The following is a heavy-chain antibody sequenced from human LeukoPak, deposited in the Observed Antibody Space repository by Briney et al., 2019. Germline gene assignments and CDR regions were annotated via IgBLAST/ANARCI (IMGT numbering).Heavy chain of an antibody. J-gene: IGHJ4*02. Sequence: GGSLRLSCAASGFTFSSYAMHWVRQAPGKGLEWVAVISYDGSNKYYADSVKGRFTISRDNSKNTLYLQMNSLRAEDTAVYYCAGGGYGSGGPTDYWGQGTLVTVSS. CDR3: AGGGYGSGGPTDY. V-gene: IGHV3-30*04. CDR1: GFTFSSYA. CDR2: ISYDGSNK. D-gene: IGHD3-10*01.